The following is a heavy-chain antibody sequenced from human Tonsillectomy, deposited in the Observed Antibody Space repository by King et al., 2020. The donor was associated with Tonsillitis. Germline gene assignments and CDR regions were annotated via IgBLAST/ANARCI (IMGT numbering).Heavy chain of an antibody. CDR1: GYSISTSHC. V-gene: IGHV4-28*03. Sequence: VQLQESGPGLVKPPDTLSLTCAVSGYSISTSHCWGCIRQPPGKGLECIGYIYYSGSTYYNPSLKSRVTMSVYTAKNQFSLKLSSVTAVDTAVYYCARAEKDQLLPNYYYYYYMDVWGKGTTVTVSS. CDR3: ARAEKDQLLPNYYYYYYMDV. CDR2: IYYSGST. J-gene: IGHJ6*03. D-gene: IGHD2-2*01.